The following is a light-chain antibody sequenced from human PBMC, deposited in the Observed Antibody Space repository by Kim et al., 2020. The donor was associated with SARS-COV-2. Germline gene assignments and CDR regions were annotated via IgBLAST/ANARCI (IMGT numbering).Light chain of an antibody. V-gene: IGKV1-39*01. Sequence: DIQMTQSPSSLSASVGDRVTITCRASQSISSYLNWYQQKPGKAPTLLIYAASSLQSGVPSRFSGSGSGTDFTLTISSLQPEDFATYYCQQSYSTPGYTFGQGTKLEI. CDR2: AAS. J-gene: IGKJ2*01. CDR3: QQSYSTPGYT. CDR1: QSISSY.